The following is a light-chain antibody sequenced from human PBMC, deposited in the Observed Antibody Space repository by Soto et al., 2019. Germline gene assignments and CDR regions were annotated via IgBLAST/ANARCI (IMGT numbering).Light chain of an antibody. CDR3: QQRSNWPST. CDR2: DAS. Sequence: EIVLTQSPATLSLSPGERATLSCRASQSVSIKLVWYQQKPGQAPRLLIYDASNRATGIPARFSGSGSGTDFTLTISSLEPEDFAVYYCQQRSNWPSTFGQGTRLEIK. V-gene: IGKV3-11*01. J-gene: IGKJ5*01. CDR1: QSVSIK.